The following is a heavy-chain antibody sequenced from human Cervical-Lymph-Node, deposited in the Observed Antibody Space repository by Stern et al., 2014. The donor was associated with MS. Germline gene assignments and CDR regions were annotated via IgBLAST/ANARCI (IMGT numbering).Heavy chain of an antibody. J-gene: IGHJ6*02. CDR3: AKDMRGGSSYAMDV. V-gene: IGHV3-9*01. CDR1: GFTFVDYA. D-gene: IGHD6-6*01. CDR2: ISGNGGKT. Sequence: EVQLVQSGGGLVQPGRSLRLSCAASGFTFVDYAMHWVRQAPGEGLEWVSGISGNGGKTDYADSVKGRFTISRDNAKNSLYLQMDSLRAEDTALYYCAKDMRGGSSYAMDVWGQGTTVTVSS.